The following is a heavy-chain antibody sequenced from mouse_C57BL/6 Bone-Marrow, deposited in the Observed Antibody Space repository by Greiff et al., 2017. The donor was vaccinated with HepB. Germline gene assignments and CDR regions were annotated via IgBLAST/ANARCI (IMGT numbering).Heavy chain of an antibody. CDR1: GFTFSDFY. J-gene: IGHJ4*01. CDR3: ATRQLRLRDYYAMDY. D-gene: IGHD3-2*02. CDR2: SRNKANDYTT. Sequence: EVQLVESGGGLVQSGRSLRLSCATSGFTFSDFYMEWVRQAPGKGLEWIAASRNKANDYTTEYSASVKGRFIVSRDTSQSILYLQMNALRAEDTAIYYCATRQLRLRDYYAMDYWGQGTSVTVSS. V-gene: IGHV7-1*01.